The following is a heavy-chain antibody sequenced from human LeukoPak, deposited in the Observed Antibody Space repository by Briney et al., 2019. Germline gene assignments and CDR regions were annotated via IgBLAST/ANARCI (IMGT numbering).Heavy chain of an antibody. Sequence: GRSLRLCCAASGFTFIRYAMHGARQAPGKRLELVAVISYDGSNKYYADSVKGRFTISRDNSKNTLYLQMNSLRAEDTAVYYCARGNYGEALGYWGQGTLVTVSS. CDR1: GFTFIRYA. CDR2: ISYDGSNK. CDR3: ARGNYGEALGY. D-gene: IGHD4-17*01. V-gene: IGHV3-30-3*01. J-gene: IGHJ4*02.